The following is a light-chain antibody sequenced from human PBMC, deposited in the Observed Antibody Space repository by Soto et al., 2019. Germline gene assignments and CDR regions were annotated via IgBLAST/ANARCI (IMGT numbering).Light chain of an antibody. J-gene: IGKJ4*01. V-gene: IGKV1-33*01. Sequence: DIQMTQSPSSLSASVGDRVTITCQASQDISNYLNWYQQKPGKAPKVLVHDASDLETGVPSRFSGSGSGTNFTFTISRLQPEDFASYYCQQYNSLVSFGGGTKVQT. CDR2: DAS. CDR1: QDISNY. CDR3: QQYNSLVS.